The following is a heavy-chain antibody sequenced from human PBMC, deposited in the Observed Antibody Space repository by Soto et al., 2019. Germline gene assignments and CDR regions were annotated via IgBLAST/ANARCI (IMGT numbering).Heavy chain of an antibody. CDR2: IYPGDSDT. V-gene: IGHV5-51*01. CDR1: GYSFTRYK. Sequence: GESLKISCKGSGYSFTRYKIGWVRQMAGKGLEWMGIIYPGDSDTRYSPSFQGQVTISADKSTSTAYLQWSSLKASDTAMYYCARHTTYYDILSGYYFDYWGQGTLVTVSS. D-gene: IGHD3-9*01. J-gene: IGHJ4*02. CDR3: ARHTTYYDILSGYYFDY.